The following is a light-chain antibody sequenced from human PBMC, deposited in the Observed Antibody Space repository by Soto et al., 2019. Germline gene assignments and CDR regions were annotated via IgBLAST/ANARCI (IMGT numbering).Light chain of an antibody. J-gene: IGKJ1*01. CDR1: QSVSNNY. Sequence: HAPGTLSLSKKERATLSCRASQSVSNNYLAWYQQKPGQAPRLLIYGASNRATGIPDRFSGSGSGTDFTLTISRLEPEDFAVYYCQQYGSSGTFGQGTKVDIK. CDR3: QQYGSSGT. CDR2: GAS. V-gene: IGKV3-20*01.